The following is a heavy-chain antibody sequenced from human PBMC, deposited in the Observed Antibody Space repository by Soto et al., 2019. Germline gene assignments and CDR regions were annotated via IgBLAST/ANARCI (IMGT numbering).Heavy chain of an antibody. CDR2: ISGSGGST. D-gene: IGHD4-17*01. J-gene: IGHJ5*02. CDR1: GFTFSSYA. Sequence: GGSLRLSCAASGFTFSSYAMSWVRQAPGKGLEWVSGISGSGGSTNYADSVKGRFTISRDNSKNTLYLQLNSLRAEDTAVYYCAPRKGDYHNWFDPWGQGTLVTVSS. V-gene: IGHV3-23*01. CDR3: APRKGDYHNWFDP.